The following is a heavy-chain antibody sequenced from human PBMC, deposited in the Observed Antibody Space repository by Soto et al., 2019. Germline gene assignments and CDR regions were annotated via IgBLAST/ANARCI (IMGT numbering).Heavy chain of an antibody. Sequence: EVQLVESGGGLVKPGGSLRLSCAASGLSLSNAWMDWVRQAPGKGLEWVGRIKSKTDGGTTDYAAPVKGRFTISRDDSKNTLYLQMNSLKTEDTAVYYCTTEPYYDFWSGYYWDYWGQGTLVTVSS. V-gene: IGHV3-15*01. CDR1: GLSLSNAW. CDR2: IKSKTDGGTT. J-gene: IGHJ4*02. CDR3: TTEPYYDFWSGYYWDY. D-gene: IGHD3-3*01.